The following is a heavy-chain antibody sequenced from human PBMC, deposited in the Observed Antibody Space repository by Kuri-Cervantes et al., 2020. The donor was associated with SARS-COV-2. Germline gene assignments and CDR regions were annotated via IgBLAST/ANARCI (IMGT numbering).Heavy chain of an antibody. D-gene: IGHD2-2*01. J-gene: IGHJ6*03. CDR3: ARGRYCSSTSCYPYYYYYYYMDV. Sequence: LRLSCTVSGGSISSGDYYWSWIRQPPGKGLEWIGYIYYSGSTYYNPSLKSRVTISVDTSKNQFSLKLSSVTAADTAVYYCARGRYCSSTSCYPYYYYYYYMDVWGKGTTVTVSS. CDR2: IYYSGST. CDR1: GGSISSGDYY. V-gene: IGHV4-30-4*08.